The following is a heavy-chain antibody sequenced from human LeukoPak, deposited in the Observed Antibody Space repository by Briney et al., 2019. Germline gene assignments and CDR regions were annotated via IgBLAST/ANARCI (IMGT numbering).Heavy chain of an antibody. D-gene: IGHD1-26*01. J-gene: IGHJ4*02. V-gene: IGHV3-48*02. CDR2: ITASGTAM. CDR1: GFTFSSYS. CDR3: ASSGSYRFDY. Sequence: RGSLRLSCAASGFTFSSYSMNWVRQAPGKGLEWVSHITASGTAMFYADSVKGRFTISRDNAKNSLYLQMNSLRDEDTAVYYCASSGSYRFDYWGQGTLVTVSS.